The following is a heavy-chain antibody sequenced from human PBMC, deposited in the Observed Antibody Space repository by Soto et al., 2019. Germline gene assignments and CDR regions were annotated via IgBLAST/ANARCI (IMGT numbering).Heavy chain of an antibody. V-gene: IGHV1-18*01. D-gene: IGHD6-13*01. CDR2: ISAYNGNT. CDR1: GYTFTSYG. CDR3: ARYRAADNYYYYGMDV. Sequence: GASVKVSCKASGYTFTSYGISWVRQAPGQGLEWMGWISAYNGNTNYAQKLQGRVTMTTDTSTSTANMELRSLRSDDTAVYYCARYRAADNYYYYGMDVWGQGTTVTVSS. J-gene: IGHJ6*02.